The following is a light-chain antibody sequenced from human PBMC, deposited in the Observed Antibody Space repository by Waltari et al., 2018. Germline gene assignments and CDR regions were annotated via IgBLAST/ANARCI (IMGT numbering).Light chain of an antibody. Sequence: DVQMTQSPSSVSASVGDRVTITCRASQAINSWLAWYQQKPGKAPKLLIYAASNLQTGVPSRFSGSGSGTDFTLTINSLQPEDFATYYCQQANSFPRTCGQGTKVDVK. J-gene: IGKJ1*01. CDR1: QAINSW. CDR3: QQANSFPRT. CDR2: AAS. V-gene: IGKV1-12*01.